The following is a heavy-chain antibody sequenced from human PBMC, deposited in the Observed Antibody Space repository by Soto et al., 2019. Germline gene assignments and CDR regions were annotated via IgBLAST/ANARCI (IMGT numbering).Heavy chain of an antibody. V-gene: IGHV3-48*01. D-gene: IGHD6-19*01. CDR2: ISSSSRTI. J-gene: IGHJ4*02. CDR1: GLIFSRYS. CDR3: ATDSFDYSSGWPLFDY. Sequence: GGSLRLSCAASGLIFSRYSMNWVRQAPGKGLGWVSYISSSSRTIYYADSVKGRFTISRDSAKNSLYLQMNSLRAEDTAVYYCATDSFDYSSGWPLFDYWGLGTLVTVSS.